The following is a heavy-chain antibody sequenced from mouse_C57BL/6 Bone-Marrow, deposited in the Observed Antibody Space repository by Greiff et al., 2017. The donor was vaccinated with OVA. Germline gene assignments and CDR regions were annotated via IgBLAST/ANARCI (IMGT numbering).Heavy chain of an antibody. Sequence: QVQLQQPGAELVRPGSSVKLSCKASGYTFTSYWMDWVKQSPGQGLEWIGNIYPSDSETHYNQKFKDKATLTVDKSSSTAYMQLSSLTSEDSAVYYCARRGYSNRYYYAMDYWGQGTSVTVSS. CDR3: ARRGYSNRYYYAMDY. V-gene: IGHV1-61*01. J-gene: IGHJ4*01. CDR2: IYPSDSET. D-gene: IGHD2-5*01. CDR1: GYTFTSYW.